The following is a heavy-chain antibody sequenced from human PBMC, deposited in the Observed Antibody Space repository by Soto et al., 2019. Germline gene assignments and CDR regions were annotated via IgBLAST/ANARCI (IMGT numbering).Heavy chain of an antibody. J-gene: IGHJ5*02. D-gene: IGHD3-22*01. CDR3: ARSRTNYYDGTGYWS. CDR2: TYYSSKWYN. CDR1: GDSVSSNSAA. Sequence: SQTLSLTCAISGDSVSSNSAAWNWIRHSPSRGLEWLGRTYYSSKWYNDYEVSVKSRININPDTSKNLILMKLTSVTAADTAVYYCARSRTNYYDGTGYWSWGQGTLVTVSS. V-gene: IGHV6-1*01.